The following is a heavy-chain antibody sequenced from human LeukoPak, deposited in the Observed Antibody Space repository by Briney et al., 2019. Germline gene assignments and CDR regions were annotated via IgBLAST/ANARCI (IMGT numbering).Heavy chain of an antibody. CDR2: INHSGST. CDR3: ARRRAPDWQQLLGYYYYYYMDV. V-gene: IGHV4-34*01. J-gene: IGHJ6*03. D-gene: IGHD6-13*01. Sequence: SETLSLTCAVYGGSFSGYYWSWIRQPPGKGLEWIGEINHSGSTNYNPSLKSRVTISVDTSKNQFSLKLSSVTAADTAVYYCARRRAPDWQQLLGYYYYYYMDVWGKGTTVTISS. CDR1: GGSFSGYY.